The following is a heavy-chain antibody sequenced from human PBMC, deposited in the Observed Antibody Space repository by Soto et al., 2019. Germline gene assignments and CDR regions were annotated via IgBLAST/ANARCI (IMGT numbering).Heavy chain of an antibody. Sequence: QVQLQQSGPGLVKPSETLSLTCSVSSGPSSSHNWGWIRQPPGRGLEWIGYVYSTGGTSSNPSLKSRVTISADTSTNHISLTLTSVTAADTAVYYCVRQGIGNLHGLVDVWGQGTTVRVSS. CDR1: SGPSSSHN. V-gene: IGHV4-59*08. CDR2: VYSTGGT. D-gene: IGHD1-1*01. CDR3: VRQGIGNLHGLVDV. J-gene: IGHJ6*02.